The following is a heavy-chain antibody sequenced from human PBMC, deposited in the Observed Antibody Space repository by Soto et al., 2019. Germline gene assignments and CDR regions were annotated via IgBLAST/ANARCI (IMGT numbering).Heavy chain of an antibody. Sequence: PWRSLRLSCAASVCTFHDYYMTWLRQAPRNGLEWVSYISSSSSFTNYPGSVKGRFTISRDNVKNSLSLQMNSLRAEATVVYYGASLSGGRSDYWGKVAMV. J-gene: IGHJ4*02. D-gene: IGHD2-15*01. CDR1: VCTFHDYY. V-gene: IGHV3-11*06. CDR3: ASLSGGRSDY. CDR2: ISSSSSFT.